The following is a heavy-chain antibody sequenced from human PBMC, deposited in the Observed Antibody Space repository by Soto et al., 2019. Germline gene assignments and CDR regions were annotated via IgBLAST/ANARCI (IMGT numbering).Heavy chain of an antibody. CDR2: ISYDGSNK. D-gene: IGHD3-22*01. J-gene: IGHJ4*02. CDR3: ARDLLDSSGYYFDY. Sequence: QVQLVESGGGVVQPGRSLRLSCAASGFTFSSYAMHWVRQAPGKGLEWVAVISYDGSNKYYADSVKGRFTISRDNSKNALYLQMNSLRAEDTAVYYCARDLLDSSGYYFDYWGPGTLVTVSS. CDR1: GFTFSSYA. V-gene: IGHV3-30-3*01.